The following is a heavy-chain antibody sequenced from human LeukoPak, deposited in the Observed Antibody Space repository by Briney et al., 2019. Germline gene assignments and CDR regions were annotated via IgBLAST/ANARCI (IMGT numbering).Heavy chain of an antibody. V-gene: IGHV4-61*02. CDR2: IYTSGST. J-gene: IGHJ5*02. CDR3: ARIMYYYDSSGTLEDHSWFDP. D-gene: IGHD3-22*01. Sequence: SETLSLTCTVSGGSISSSPYYWGWIRQPAGKGLEWIGRIYTSGSTNYNPSLKSRVTMSVDTSKNQFSLKLSSVTAADTAVYYCARIMYYYDSSGTLEDHSWFDPWGQGTLVTVSS. CDR1: GGSISSSPYY.